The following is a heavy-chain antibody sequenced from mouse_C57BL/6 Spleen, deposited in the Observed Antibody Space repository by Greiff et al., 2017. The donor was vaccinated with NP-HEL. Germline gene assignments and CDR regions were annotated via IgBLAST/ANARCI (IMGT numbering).Heavy chain of an antibody. Sequence: QVHVKQSGAELVKPGASVKISCKASGYTFTDYYINWVKQRPGQGLEWIGKIGPGSGSTYYNEKFKGKATLTADKSSSTAYMQLSSLTSEDSAVYCCATHYYGSSYYFDYWGQGTTLTVSS. D-gene: IGHD1-1*01. J-gene: IGHJ2*01. CDR2: IGPGSGST. CDR1: GYTFTDYY. CDR3: ATHYYGSSYYFDY. V-gene: IGHV1-77*01.